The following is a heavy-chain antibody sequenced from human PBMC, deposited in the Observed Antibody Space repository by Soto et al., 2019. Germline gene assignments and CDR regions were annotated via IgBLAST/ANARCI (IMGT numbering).Heavy chain of an antibody. J-gene: IGHJ6*02. CDR2: INPNSGGT. D-gene: IGHD2-2*01. CDR1: GYTFTGYY. Sequence: GASVKVSFKASGYTFTGYYMHWVRQAPGQGLEWMGWINPNSGGTNYAQKFQGRVTMTRDTSISTAYMELSRLRSDDTAVYYCASGGDIVVVPAAIRWGYYGMDVWGQGTTVTVSS. V-gene: IGHV1-2*02. CDR3: ASGGDIVVVPAAIRWGYYGMDV.